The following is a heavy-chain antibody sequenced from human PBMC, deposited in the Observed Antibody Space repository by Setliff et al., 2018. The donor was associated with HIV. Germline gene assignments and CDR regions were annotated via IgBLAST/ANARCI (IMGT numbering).Heavy chain of an antibody. J-gene: IGHJ6*02. Sequence: ASVKVSCKASGYRFSTFGISWVRQAPGQGLEWMGWTSGYNADTDYAQKFQGRVSMTTDISTNTAYMELRSLRSDDTAVYYCARDNVRGPTNAMDVWGQGTTVTVSS. CDR3: ARDNVRGPTNAMDV. CDR2: TSGYNADT. V-gene: IGHV1-18*01. CDR1: GYRFSTFG. D-gene: IGHD3-10*01.